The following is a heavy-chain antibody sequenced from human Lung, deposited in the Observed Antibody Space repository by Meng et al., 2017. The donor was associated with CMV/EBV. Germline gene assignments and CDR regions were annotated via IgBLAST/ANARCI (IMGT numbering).Heavy chain of an antibody. D-gene: IGHD3-16*01. V-gene: IGHV3-23*01. CDR1: GFTFSDFA. CDR3: AMGSDAYA. Sequence: VDFLGCGGGLVKPGGSLRLSCAASGFTFSDFAMTWVRQVPGQGLEWVSIITKEGTTYYAESVKGRFSITRDNFKNTVYVDMKTLRAEDTALYYCAMGSDAYAWGQGTLVTVSS. J-gene: IGHJ5*02. CDR2: ITKEGTT.